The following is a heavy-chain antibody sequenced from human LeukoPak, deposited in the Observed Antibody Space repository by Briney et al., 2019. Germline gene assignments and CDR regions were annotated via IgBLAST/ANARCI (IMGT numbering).Heavy chain of an antibody. D-gene: IGHD6-25*01. CDR1: GGPISNYY. CDR2: VYNSGIT. J-gene: IGHJ4*02. Sequence: SETLSLTCTASGGPISNYYWTWIRQSPGQGLEWIGYVYNSGITDYNPSLKSRLTISVDTSKNQFSLKLSSMTAADTAVYYCARSRGLAGAATVIDYWGQGTLVTVSS. V-gene: IGHV4-59*08. CDR3: ARSRGLAGAATVIDY.